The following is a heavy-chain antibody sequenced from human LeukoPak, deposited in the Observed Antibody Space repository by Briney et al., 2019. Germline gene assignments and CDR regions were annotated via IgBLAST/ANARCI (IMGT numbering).Heavy chain of an antibody. J-gene: IGHJ4*02. CDR3: ARVPHPSGYPYYFDY. V-gene: IGHV1-69*05. CDR1: GGTFSSYA. Sequence: SVKVSCKASGGTFSSYAISWVRQVPGQGLEWMGGIIPIFGTANYAQKFQGRVTITTDESTSTAYMELSSLRSEDTAVYYCARVPHPSGYPYYFDYWGQGTLVTVSS. D-gene: IGHD3-22*01. CDR2: IIPIFGTA.